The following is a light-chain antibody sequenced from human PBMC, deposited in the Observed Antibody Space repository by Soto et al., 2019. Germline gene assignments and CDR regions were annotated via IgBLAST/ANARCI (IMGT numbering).Light chain of an antibody. J-gene: IGKJ2*01. CDR1: QSVSSSY. CDR3: QQYGSSFGVYT. V-gene: IGKV3-20*01. Sequence: EIVLTQSPGTLSLSPGERATLSCRASQSVSSSYLAWYQQKPGQAPRLLIYGASGRATGIPDRFSGSGSGTDFTLTISRLEPEDFAVYSCQQYGSSFGVYTFGQGTKLEIK. CDR2: GAS.